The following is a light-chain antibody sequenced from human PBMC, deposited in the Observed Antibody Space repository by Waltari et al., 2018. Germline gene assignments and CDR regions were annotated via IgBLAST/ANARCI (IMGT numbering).Light chain of an antibody. V-gene: IGLV2-14*01. CDR3: SSYTSSPNVV. Sequence: QSALTQPASVSGSPGQSITISCTGTSSDVGGYNYVSWYQQHPGKAPKLMIYEVSNRPSGVSNLFSGSKSGHTASLTISGLQAEDEADYYCSSYTSSPNVVFGGGTKLTVL. CDR2: EVS. CDR1: SSDVGGYNY. J-gene: IGLJ2*01.